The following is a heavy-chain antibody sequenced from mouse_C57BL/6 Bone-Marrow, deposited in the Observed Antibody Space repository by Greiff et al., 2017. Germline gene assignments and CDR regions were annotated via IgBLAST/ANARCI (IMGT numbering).Heavy chain of an antibody. D-gene: IGHD2-4*01. CDR1: GYTFTSYW. V-gene: IGHV1-55*01. J-gene: IGHJ4*01. CDR2: IYPGSGST. Sequence: QVQLQQPGAELVKPGASVKMSCKASGYTFTSYWITWVKQRPGQGLEWIGDIYPGSGSTNYNEKFKSKATLTVDTSSSTAYMQLSSLTSEDSAVYYCAISYYDILRGFYYSMDYWGQGTSVTVSA. CDR3: AISYYDILRGFYYSMDY.